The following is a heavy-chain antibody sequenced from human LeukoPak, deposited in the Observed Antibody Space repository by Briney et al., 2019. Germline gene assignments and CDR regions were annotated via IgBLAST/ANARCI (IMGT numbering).Heavy chain of an antibody. CDR3: VRSIDY. CDR2: INQDGSAA. V-gene: IGHV3-7*01. Sequence: PGGSLRLSCEASGFTFSHYWMAWVRQIPGKGLEWVANINQDGSAAFYVDSVKGRVTISRDNAESSLYLQMYGLTAEDTAVYYCVRSIDYWGQGTLVTVSS. J-gene: IGHJ4*02. CDR1: GFTFSHYW.